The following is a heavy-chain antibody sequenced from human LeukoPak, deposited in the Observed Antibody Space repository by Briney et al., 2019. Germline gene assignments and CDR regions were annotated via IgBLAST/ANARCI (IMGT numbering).Heavy chain of an antibody. V-gene: IGHV3-23*01. CDR2: ISNSGGST. J-gene: IGHJ4*02. D-gene: IGHD6-6*01. Sequence: GGSLRLSCAASGFPFSSFWMNWVRQTPGRGLEWVSGISNSGGSTYYADSVKGRFTISRDNSKNTLYLQMNSLRAEDTAVYYCAKETSSSFDYWGQGTLATVSS. CDR1: GFPFSSFW. CDR3: AKETSSSFDY.